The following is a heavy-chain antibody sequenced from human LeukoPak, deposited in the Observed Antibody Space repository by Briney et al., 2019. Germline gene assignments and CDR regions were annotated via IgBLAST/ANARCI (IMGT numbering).Heavy chain of an antibody. CDR1: GGSISSSGYY. Sequence: SETLSLTCTVSGGSISSSGYYWGWIRQPPGKGLEWIGSVDYTRITSHSPSLKSRVTISVDTSKNQFSLKVSSVTAADTAVYYCARGLYSSSWYGVDYWGQGILVTVSS. CDR2: VDYTRIT. CDR3: ARGLYSSSWYGVDY. D-gene: IGHD6-13*01. V-gene: IGHV4-39*07. J-gene: IGHJ4*02.